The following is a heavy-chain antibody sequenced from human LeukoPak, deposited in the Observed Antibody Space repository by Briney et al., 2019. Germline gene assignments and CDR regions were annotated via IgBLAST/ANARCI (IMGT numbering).Heavy chain of an antibody. D-gene: IGHD2-15*01. J-gene: IGHJ4*02. CDR2: IYYSGST. CDR1: GGSISSYY. V-gene: IGHV4-59*08. CDR3: ARAECSGGSCYIGV. Sequence: SETLSLTCTVSGGSISSYYWSWIRQPPGKGLEWIGYIYYSGSTNYNPSLKSRVTISVDTSKNQFSLKLSSVTAADTAVYYCARAECSGGSCYIGVWGQGTLVTVPS.